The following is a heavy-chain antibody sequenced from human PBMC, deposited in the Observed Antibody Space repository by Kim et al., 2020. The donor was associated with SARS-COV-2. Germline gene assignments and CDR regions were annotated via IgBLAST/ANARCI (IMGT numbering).Heavy chain of an antibody. V-gene: IGHV4-39*01. CDR3: ANVVTTRGLFDY. J-gene: IGHJ4*02. CDR2: FYYSGST. Sequence: SETLSLTCTVSGGSISSSNYYWGWVRQPPGKGLEWIGNFYYSGSTYYNPSLKSRVTISVDTSKNQFSLKLSSVTAADTAVYYCANVVTTRGLFDYWGQGT. CDR1: GGSISSSNYY. D-gene: IGHD2-21*02.